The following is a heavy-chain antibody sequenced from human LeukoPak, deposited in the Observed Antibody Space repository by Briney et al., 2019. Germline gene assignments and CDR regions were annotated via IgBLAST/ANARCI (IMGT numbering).Heavy chain of an antibody. CDR2: ISSSSSYI. Sequence: GGSLRLSCAASGFTFSSYSMNWVRQAPGKGLEWVSSISSSSSYIYYADSVKGRFTISRDNAKNSLYLQVNSLRAEDTAVYYCARDARRDGYNYLYYFDYWGQGTLVTVSS. CDR3: ARDARRDGYNYLYYFDY. J-gene: IGHJ4*02. D-gene: IGHD5-24*01. V-gene: IGHV3-21*01. CDR1: GFTFSSYS.